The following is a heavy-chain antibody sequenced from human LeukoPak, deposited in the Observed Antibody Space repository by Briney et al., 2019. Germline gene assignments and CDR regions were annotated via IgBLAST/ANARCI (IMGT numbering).Heavy chain of an antibody. CDR2: IWYDGSNR. CDR3: AKDYCGGDCYTPPLGFNY. J-gene: IGHJ4*02. V-gene: IGHV3-33*06. CDR1: GFTSSTYG. D-gene: IGHD2-21*02. Sequence: PGGSLRLSCAASGFTSSTYGMHWVRQAPGKGLEWVAVIWYDGSNRYYADSVKGRFTISRDNSKNTVYLEMNGLRAEDTAVYYCAKDYCGGDCYTPPLGFNYWGQGTLVSVSS.